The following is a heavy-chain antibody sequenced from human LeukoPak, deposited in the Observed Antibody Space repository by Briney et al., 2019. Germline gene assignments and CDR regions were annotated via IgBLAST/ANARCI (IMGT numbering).Heavy chain of an antibody. D-gene: IGHD4-17*01. Sequence: PGGSLRLSCAASGFTFDSYGMHWVRQAPGKGLEWVAVISYDGSNKYYVDSVKGRFTISRDNSKNTLYLQMNSLRPEDTAVYYCAKDRTYDYGTHDAFDIWGPGTMVTVSS. J-gene: IGHJ3*02. CDR2: ISYDGSNK. V-gene: IGHV3-30*18. CDR3: AKDRTYDYGTHDAFDI. CDR1: GFTFDSYG.